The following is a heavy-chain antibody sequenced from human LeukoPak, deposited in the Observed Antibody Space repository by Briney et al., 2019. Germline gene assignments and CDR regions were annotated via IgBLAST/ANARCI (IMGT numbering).Heavy chain of an antibody. J-gene: IGHJ4*02. CDR3: ARVGYYESSGYYEY. Sequence: ASVKVSCKASGYTLTDYYMHWVRQAPGQGLGWMGRINPNSGGTNYAQKFQGRVTMTRDTSISTVYMEPSRLRSDDTAVYYCARVGYYESSGYYEYWGQGTLVTVSS. CDR2: INPNSGGT. CDR1: GYTLTDYY. V-gene: IGHV1-2*06. D-gene: IGHD3-22*01.